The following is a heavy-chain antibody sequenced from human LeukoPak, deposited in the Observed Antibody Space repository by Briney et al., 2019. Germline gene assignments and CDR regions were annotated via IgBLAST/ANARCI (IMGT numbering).Heavy chain of an antibody. CDR1: GGTFSSYA. V-gene: IGHV1-69*04. CDR2: IIPILGIA. J-gene: IGHJ4*02. CDR3: ARIPPQNYSFDY. Sequence: ASVKVSCKASGGTFSSYAISWVRQDPGQGLEWMGRIIPILGIANYAQKFQGRVTITADKSTSTAYMELSSLRSEDTAVYYCARIPPQNYSFDYWGQGTLVTVSS.